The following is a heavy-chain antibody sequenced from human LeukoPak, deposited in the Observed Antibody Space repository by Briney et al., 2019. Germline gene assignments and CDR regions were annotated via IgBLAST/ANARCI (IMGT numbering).Heavy chain of an antibody. V-gene: IGHV3-23*01. CDR3: AIRDTSDYYVF. CDR1: VFTFRIYS. Sequence: PGGSLRLSCTVSVFTFRIYSFSGVRRARGKGLECVSATGSHGVTYYADSVKGPFTISRDNSTNALYLQMNGLSADATAVYYCAIRDTSDYYVFWGQGTLVTVSS. D-gene: IGHD3-22*01. CDR2: TGSHGVT. J-gene: IGHJ4*02.